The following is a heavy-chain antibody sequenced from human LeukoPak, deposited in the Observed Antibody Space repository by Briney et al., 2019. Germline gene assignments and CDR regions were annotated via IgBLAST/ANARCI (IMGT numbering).Heavy chain of an antibody. Sequence: GGSLRLSCAASGFTFSSNHMSWVRQPPGKGLEWVAVIYSGGSTDYADSVKGRFTMSKDNLTKTLCLQMDSVRAEYTSVYYGARSPGWYKWGEGTLAAFSS. J-gene: IGHJ4*02. D-gene: IGHD1-1*01. CDR1: GFTFSSNH. CDR3: ARSPGWYK. CDR2: IYSGGST. V-gene: IGHV3-53*01.